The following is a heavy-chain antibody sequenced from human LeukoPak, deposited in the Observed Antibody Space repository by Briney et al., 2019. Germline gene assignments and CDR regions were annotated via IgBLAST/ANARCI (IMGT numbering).Heavy chain of an antibody. CDR1: GFTFSSYW. D-gene: IGHD1-1*01. V-gene: IGHV3-7*01. Sequence: GGSLRLSCAASGFTFSSYWMNWARQAPGKGLEWVASINHNGNVNYYVDSVKGRFTISRDNSKNTLYLQMNSLRVEDTAVYYCAKVVAPGGNVDSYGMDVWGQGTTVTVSS. CDR2: INHNGNVN. J-gene: IGHJ6*02. CDR3: AKVVAPGGNVDSYGMDV.